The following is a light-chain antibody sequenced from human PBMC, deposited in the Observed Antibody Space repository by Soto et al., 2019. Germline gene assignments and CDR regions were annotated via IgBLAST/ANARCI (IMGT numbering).Light chain of an antibody. Sequence: DIPMTQSPSTLSGSVGDRVTITCRASQTISSWLAWYQQKPGKAPMLLIYAASNLQSGVPSRFSGSGSGTDFTLTISRLEPEDFAVYYCQQYGSSPITFGQGTRLEIK. J-gene: IGKJ5*01. CDR3: QQYGSSPIT. CDR2: AAS. CDR1: QTISSW. V-gene: IGKV1-5*01.